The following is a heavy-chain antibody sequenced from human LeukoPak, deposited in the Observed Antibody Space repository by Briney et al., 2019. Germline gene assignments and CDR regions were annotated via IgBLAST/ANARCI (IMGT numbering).Heavy chain of an antibody. J-gene: IGHJ6*03. Sequence: EASVRVSSKDSGYTFTSYDINWVRQAPGEGEERMGWMNPNSGNTGYAQKFQGRVTMTSNTSISTAYMELSSLRSEDTAVYYCARGLNIGWSRYLYYYYYYYMDVWGKGTTVTVSS. CDR3: ARGLNIGWSRYLYYYYYYYMDV. V-gene: IGHV1-8*01. CDR2: MNPNSGNT. D-gene: IGHD3-3*01. CDR1: GYTFTSYD.